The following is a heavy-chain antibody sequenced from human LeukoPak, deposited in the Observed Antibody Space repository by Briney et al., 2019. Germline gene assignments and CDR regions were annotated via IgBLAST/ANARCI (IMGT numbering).Heavy chain of an antibody. V-gene: IGHV3-48*03. Sequence: QPGGSLRLSCAASGFTFSSYEMNWVRQAPGKGQEWVSYISSSGSTIYYADSVKGRFTISRDNAKNSLYLQMNSLRAEDTAVYYCARVTLSYYDILTHFDYWGQGTLVTVSS. CDR1: GFTFSSYE. D-gene: IGHD3-9*01. CDR3: ARVTLSYYDILTHFDY. CDR2: ISSSGSTI. J-gene: IGHJ4*02.